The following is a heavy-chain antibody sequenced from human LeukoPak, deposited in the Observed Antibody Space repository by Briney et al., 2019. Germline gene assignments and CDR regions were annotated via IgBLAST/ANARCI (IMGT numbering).Heavy chain of an antibody. V-gene: IGHV4-59*01. CDR2: IYYSGNT. D-gene: IGHD6-19*01. CDR3: ARVRYSSGWYGD. J-gene: IGHJ4*02. Sequence: SETLSLTCTVSGGSISSYYWSWIRQPPGKGLEWIGYIYYSGNTNYNPSLKSRVTISVDTSKNQFSLKLSSVPAADTAVYYCARVRYSSGWYGDWGQGTLVTVSS. CDR1: GGSISSYY.